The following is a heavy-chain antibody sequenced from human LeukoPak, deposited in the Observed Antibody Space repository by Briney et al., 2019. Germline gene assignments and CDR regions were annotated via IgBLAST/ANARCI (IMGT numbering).Heavy chain of an antibody. Sequence: ASVKVSCKASGYTFTGYYMHWVRQAPGQGLEWMGWINPNSGGTNYAQKFQGRVTMTRDTSISTAYMELSRLRSDDTAVYYCARSIGYCSSTSCPGGFDPWGQGTLVTVSS. CDR2: INPNSGGT. CDR3: ARSIGYCSSTSCPGGFDP. J-gene: IGHJ5*02. D-gene: IGHD2-2*01. CDR1: GYTFTGYY. V-gene: IGHV1-2*02.